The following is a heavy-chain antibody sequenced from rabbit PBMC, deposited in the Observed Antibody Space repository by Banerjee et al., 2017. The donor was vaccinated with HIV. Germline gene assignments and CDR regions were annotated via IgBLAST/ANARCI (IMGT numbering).Heavy chain of an antibody. CDR1: GIDFSSYYY. V-gene: IGHV1S45*01. CDR2: INTSSGGRT. D-gene: IGHD4-2*01. CDR3: ARDLAGGIGWNFIL. J-gene: IGHJ4*01. Sequence: QEQLVECGGGLVQPGGTLTPTCNASGIDFSSYYYMCWVRQAPGKGLERLACINTSSGGRTYYAIWAKGPFTISKTSSTTVTLQMTSLTAADTATYFCARDLAGGIGWNFILLGPGALVTV.